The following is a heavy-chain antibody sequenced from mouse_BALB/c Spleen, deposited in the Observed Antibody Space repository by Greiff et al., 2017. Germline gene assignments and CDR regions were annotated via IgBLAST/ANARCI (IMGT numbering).Heavy chain of an antibody. J-gene: IGHJ3*01. V-gene: IGHV5-9-4*01. CDR3: ARAHYDYDGSFAY. CDR2: ISSGGSYT. Sequence: EVKLMESGGGLVKPGGSLKLSCAASGFTFSSYAMSWVRQSPEKRLEWVAEISSGGSYTYYPDTVTGRFTISRDNAKNTLYLEMSSLRSEDTAMYYCARAHYDYDGSFAYWGQGTLVTVSA. CDR1: GFTFSSYA. D-gene: IGHD2-4*01.